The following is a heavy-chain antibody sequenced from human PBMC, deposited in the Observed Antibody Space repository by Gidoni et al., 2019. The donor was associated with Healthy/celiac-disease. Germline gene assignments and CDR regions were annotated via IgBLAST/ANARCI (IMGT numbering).Heavy chain of an antibody. CDR1: GGTFSSYA. D-gene: IGHD3-9*01. CDR3: ARISGGRYFDWGGPYYFDY. J-gene: IGHJ4*02. CDR2: IIPIFGTA. V-gene: IGHV1-69*01. Sequence: QVQLVQSGAEVKKPGSSVKVSCKASGGTFSSYAISWVRQAPGQGLEWMGGIIPIFGTANYAQKFQGRVTITADESTSTAYMELSSLRSEDTAVYYCARISGGRYFDWGGPYYFDYWGQGTLVTVSS.